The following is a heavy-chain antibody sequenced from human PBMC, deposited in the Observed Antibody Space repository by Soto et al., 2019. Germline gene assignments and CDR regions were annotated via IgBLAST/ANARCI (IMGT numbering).Heavy chain of an antibody. J-gene: IGHJ4*01. CDR2: ISYSGST. Sequence: QVQLQESGPGLVKPSQTLSLTCTVSGGSISSGGYYWSWIRQHPGTGLEWIGYISYSGSTYYNPSHKRRVTIPVDTSKSQFSLILNPVTAADTAVYYCASGVLHWGQGTLVTVSS. CDR3: ASGVLH. D-gene: IGHD3-10*01. CDR1: GGSISSGGYY. V-gene: IGHV4-31*03.